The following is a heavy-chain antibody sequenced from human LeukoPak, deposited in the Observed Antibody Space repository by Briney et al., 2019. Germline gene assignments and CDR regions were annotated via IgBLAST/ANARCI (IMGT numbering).Heavy chain of an antibody. Sequence: SETLSLTCSVSGGSISSYYWSWIRQPPGKGLEWIGYISYSGSTNYNPSLKSQVTISVDTSKNQFSLKLSSVTAADTAVYYCARGVGANLDYWGQGTLVTVSS. CDR2: ISYSGST. D-gene: IGHD1-26*01. CDR3: ARGVGANLDY. J-gene: IGHJ4*02. CDR1: GGSISSYY. V-gene: IGHV4-59*08.